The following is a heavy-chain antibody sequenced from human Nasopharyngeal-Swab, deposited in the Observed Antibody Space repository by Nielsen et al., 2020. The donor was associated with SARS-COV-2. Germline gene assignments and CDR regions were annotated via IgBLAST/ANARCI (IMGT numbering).Heavy chain of an antibody. CDR1: GFTFSSYS. CDR3: ARPLSRDSTWTTEANWFDP. J-gene: IGHJ5*02. Sequence: GGSLRLSCAASGFTFSSYSMSWLRQAPGKGLEWVSTITGNGDTTYYADSVKGRFTISRDNSENTVYLQMNRLRAEDTALYHCARPLSRDSTWTTEANWFDPWGQGTLVTVSS. D-gene: IGHD2-2*01. V-gene: IGHV3-23*01. CDR2: ITGNGDTT.